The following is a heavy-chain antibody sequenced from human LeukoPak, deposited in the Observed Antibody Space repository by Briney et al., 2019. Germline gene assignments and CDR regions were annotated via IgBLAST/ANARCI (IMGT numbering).Heavy chain of an antibody. CDR1: GFTFSYYG. CDR3: AGSIAVAGTIDY. Sequence: PGGSLRLSCAASGFTFSYYGMHWVRQAPGKGLEWLAVIWSDGSNKYYADSAKGRFTISRDNSKNTLYLEMNSLRAEDTAVYYCAGSIAVAGTIDYWGQGTLVTVSS. J-gene: IGHJ4*02. CDR2: IWSDGSNK. D-gene: IGHD6-19*01. V-gene: IGHV3-33*01.